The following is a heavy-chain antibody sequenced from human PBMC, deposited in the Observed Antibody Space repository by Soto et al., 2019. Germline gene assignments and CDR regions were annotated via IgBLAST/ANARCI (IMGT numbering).Heavy chain of an antibody. CDR1: GFTFSSYE. CDR3: ARAPVVTDAFDI. D-gene: IGHD2-21*02. J-gene: IGHJ3*02. V-gene: IGHV3-48*03. Sequence: EVQLVESGGGLVQPGGSLRLSCAASGFTFSSYEMNWVRQAPGKGLEWVSYISSSGSTIYYADSVKGRFTISRDNAKNSLYLQMNSLRAEDTAVYYCARAPVVTDAFDIWGQGTMVTVSS. CDR2: ISSSGSTI.